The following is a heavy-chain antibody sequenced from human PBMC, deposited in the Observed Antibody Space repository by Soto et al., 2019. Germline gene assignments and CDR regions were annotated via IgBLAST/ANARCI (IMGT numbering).Heavy chain of an antibody. CDR3: ARDPPGGIVVVPAAMAG. J-gene: IGHJ4*02. CDR2: ISSSSSYI. D-gene: IGHD2-2*01. CDR1: GFTFSSYS. V-gene: IGHV3-21*01. Sequence: VQLVESGGGVVQPGGSLRLSCAASGFTFSSYSMNWVRQAPGKGLEWVSSISSSSSYIYYADSVKGRFTISRDNAKNSLYLQMNSLRAEDTAVYYCARDPPGGIVVVPAAMAGWGQGTLVTVSS.